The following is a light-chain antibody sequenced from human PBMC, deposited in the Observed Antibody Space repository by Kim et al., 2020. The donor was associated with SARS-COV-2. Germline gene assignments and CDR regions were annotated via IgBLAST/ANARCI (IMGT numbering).Light chain of an antibody. CDR2: VHNDGTY. V-gene: IGLV4-69*01. CDR3: QTWGSVIV. CDR1: RGHSGNA. Sequence: QLVVTQSPSASASLGASVKLTCTLSRGHSGNAIAWHQQHPEKGPHFLMKVHNDGTYEKGGGIPVRFSGSSSGAERYLIISSLQSEDAADYYCQTWGSVIVFGGGTQLTVL. J-gene: IGLJ2*01.